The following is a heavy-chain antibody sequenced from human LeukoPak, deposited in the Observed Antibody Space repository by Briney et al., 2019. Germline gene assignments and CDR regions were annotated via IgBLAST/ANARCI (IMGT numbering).Heavy chain of an antibody. J-gene: IGHJ5*02. D-gene: IGHD3-10*01. CDR2: INHSGST. CDR3: ARGGSGTSRGANWFDP. Sequence: PSETLSLTCAVYGGSFSGYYWSWIRQPPGKGLEWIGEINHSGSTNYHPSLKSRVTISVDTSKNQFSLNLSSVTAADTAVYYCARGGSGTSRGANWFDPWGQGTLVTVSS. V-gene: IGHV4-34*01. CDR1: GGSFSGYY.